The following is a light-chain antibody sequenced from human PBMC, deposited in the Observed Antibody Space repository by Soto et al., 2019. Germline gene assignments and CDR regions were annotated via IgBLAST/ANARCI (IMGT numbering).Light chain of an antibody. CDR3: QHAHSFPFT. CDR1: QSISSW. CDR2: AAS. J-gene: IGKJ3*01. V-gene: IGKV1-12*01. Sequence: DIWMTQSPSSVSASVGDRVTITCRASQSISSWLAWYQQKPGKAPQLLIYAASSLQSGVPSRFGGSGSGTDFTLTISSLQPEDFATYYCQHAHSFPFTFGPGTKVDV.